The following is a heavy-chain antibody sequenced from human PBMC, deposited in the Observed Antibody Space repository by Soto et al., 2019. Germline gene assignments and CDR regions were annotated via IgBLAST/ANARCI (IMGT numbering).Heavy chain of an antibody. V-gene: IGHV3-30*04. D-gene: IGHD3-3*01. CDR1: GFTFSSFT. CDR3: AKDGERDGNHRDLFDV. J-gene: IGHJ3*01. CDR2: ISYDGSNT. Sequence: PGGSLRLSCAASGFTFSSFTIHWVRQAPGKGLECAAVISYDGSNTYYADSVKGRFTISRDNSKNTVYLQMNSLRSEDTAVYYCAKDGERDGNHRDLFDVWSRGTLVTGSS.